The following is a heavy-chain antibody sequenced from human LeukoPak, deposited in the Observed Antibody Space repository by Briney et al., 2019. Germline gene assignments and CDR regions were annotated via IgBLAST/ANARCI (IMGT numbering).Heavy chain of an antibody. Sequence: SETLSLTCTVSGGSISSYYWSWIRQPPGKGLEWIGYIYTSGSTNYNPSLKSRVTISVDTSMNQFSLKLSSVTAADTAVYYCARRGSYCTNGVCTYYYYYMDVWGKGTTVTVSS. CDR1: GGSISSYY. J-gene: IGHJ6*03. CDR3: ARRGSYCTNGVCTYYYYYMDV. CDR2: IYTSGST. D-gene: IGHD2-8*01. V-gene: IGHV4-4*09.